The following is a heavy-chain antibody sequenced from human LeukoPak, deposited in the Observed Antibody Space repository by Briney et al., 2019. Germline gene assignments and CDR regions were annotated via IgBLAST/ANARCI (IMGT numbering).Heavy chain of an antibody. V-gene: IGHV3-23*01. D-gene: IGHD3-10*01. CDR2: VSGGSRTT. CDR3: AKSRGVPPGDWFDP. J-gene: IGHJ5*02. Sequence: GGSLRLSCAASGFTFSNFAMNWVRQAPGRWREWVSGVSGGSRTTYYADSVKGRFTISRDNSKNILYLEMNSLRIDDTAVYYCAKSRGVPPGDWFDPWGQGTLVTVSS. CDR1: GFTFSNFA.